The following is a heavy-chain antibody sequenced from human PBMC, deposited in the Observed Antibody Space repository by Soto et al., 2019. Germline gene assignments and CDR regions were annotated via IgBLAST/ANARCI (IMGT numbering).Heavy chain of an antibody. V-gene: IGHV1-46*01. CDR2: INPSGGST. CDR3: ACISCYHARFDY. D-gene: IGHD3-22*01. CDR1: GYTFTSYY. Sequence: QVQLVQSGAEVKKPGASVKVSCKASGYTFTSYYMHWVRQAPGQGLEWMGIINPSGGSTSYAQKFQGRVTMTRDTSTSTVDMELSSLRSEDTAVYYCACISCYHARFDYWGQGTLVTVSS. J-gene: IGHJ4*02.